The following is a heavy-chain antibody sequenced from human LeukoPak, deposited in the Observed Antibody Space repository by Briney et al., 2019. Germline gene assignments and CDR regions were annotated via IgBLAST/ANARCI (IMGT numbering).Heavy chain of an antibody. Sequence: QASKTLCLTCAVYGGSFSGYYWSWIRQPPGKGLEWIGEINHSGSTNYNPSLKSRVTISVDTSKNKFSVKLSSVTAADTAVYYCASNDSSGRYYYYGMDVWGQGTTVTVSS. D-gene: IGHD3-22*01. J-gene: IGHJ6*02. CDR2: INHSGST. CDR3: ASNDSSGRYYYYGMDV. V-gene: IGHV4-34*01. CDR1: GGSFSGYY.